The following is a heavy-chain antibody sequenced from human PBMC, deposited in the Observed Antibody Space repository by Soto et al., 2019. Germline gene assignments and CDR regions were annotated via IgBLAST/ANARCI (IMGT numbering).Heavy chain of an antibody. CDR2: IYYSGST. V-gene: IGHV4-31*03. D-gene: IGHD5-12*01. CDR3: ARVLSGYDWYFDY. Sequence: SETLSLTCTVSGGSISSGGYHWSWIRQHPGKGLEWIGYIYYSGSTYYNPSLKSRVTISVDTSKNQFSLKLSSVTAADTAVYYCARVLSGYDWYFDYWGQGTLVTVSS. CDR1: GGSISSGGYH. J-gene: IGHJ4*02.